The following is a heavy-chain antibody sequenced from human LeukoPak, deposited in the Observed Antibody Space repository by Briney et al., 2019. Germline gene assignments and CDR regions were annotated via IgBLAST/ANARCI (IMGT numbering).Heavy chain of an antibody. CDR1: GYTFIRNG. D-gene: IGHD4-23*01. CDR3: ARATLNYGGIPPFDY. J-gene: IGHJ4*02. V-gene: IGHV1-18*01. CDR2: ISPYNENR. Sequence: ASVKVSCKASGYTFIRNGISWVRQAPGQGLEWMGWISPYNENRKYLQKLQGRVTLTTDTSTSTAYMELRSLTSDDTAGYYCARATLNYGGIPPFDYWGQGTLVTVSS.